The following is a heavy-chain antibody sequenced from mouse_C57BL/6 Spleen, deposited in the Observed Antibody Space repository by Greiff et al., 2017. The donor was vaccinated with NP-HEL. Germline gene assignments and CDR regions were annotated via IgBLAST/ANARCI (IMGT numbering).Heavy chain of an antibody. D-gene: IGHD2-5*01. J-gene: IGHJ3*01. V-gene: IGHV1-50*01. Sequence: QVQLQQPGAELVKPGASVKLSCKASGYTFTSYWMQWVKQRPGQGLEWIGEIDPSDSYTNYNQKFKGKATLTVDTSSSTAYLQLSSLTSYDSAVYYCARGEDYSNWAWFAYWGQGTLVTVSA. CDR1: GYTFTSYW. CDR2: IDPSDSYT. CDR3: ARGEDYSNWAWFAY.